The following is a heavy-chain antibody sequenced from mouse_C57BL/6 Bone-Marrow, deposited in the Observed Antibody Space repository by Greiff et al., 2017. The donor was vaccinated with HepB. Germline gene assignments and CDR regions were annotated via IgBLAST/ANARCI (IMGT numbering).Heavy chain of an antibody. Sequence: EVKVVESGGGLVQPGGSLKLSCAASGFTFSDYYMYWVRQTPEKRLEWVAYISNGGGSTYYPDTVKGRFTISRDNAKNTLYLQMSRLKSEDTAMYYCARHIYYYGSSPYWYFDVWGTGTTVTVSS. CDR1: GFTFSDYY. CDR2: ISNGGGST. CDR3: ARHIYYYGSSPYWYFDV. V-gene: IGHV5-12*01. J-gene: IGHJ1*03. D-gene: IGHD1-1*01.